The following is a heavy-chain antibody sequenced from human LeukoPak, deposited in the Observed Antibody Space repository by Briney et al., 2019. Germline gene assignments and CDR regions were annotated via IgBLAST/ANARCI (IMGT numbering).Heavy chain of an antibody. D-gene: IGHD3-9*01. J-gene: IGHJ4*02. CDR1: GYSFTAYY. Sequence: ASVKVSCKASGYSFTAYYMHWVRQAPGQGLEWMGWINPNSGGTNYAQKFQGRVTMTRDTSITTAYMEMSRLRSDDTALYYCARSPHILTGENFDYWGQGTLVTVSS. V-gene: IGHV1-2*02. CDR3: ARSPHILTGENFDY. CDR2: INPNSGGT.